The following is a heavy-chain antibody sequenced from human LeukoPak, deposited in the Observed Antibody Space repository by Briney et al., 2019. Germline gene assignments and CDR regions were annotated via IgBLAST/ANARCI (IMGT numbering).Heavy chain of an antibody. D-gene: IGHD3-3*01. CDR1: GFTFSTYG. J-gene: IGHJ4*02. CDR3: AKPFGFLEWLYGGYFDS. Sequence: GGSLRLSCAASGFTFSTYGMHWVRQAPAKGLGWVAFIRYDGRNKYYADSVKGRFTISRDNSKNAVFLQMHSLTAEATAVYYCAKPFGFLEWLYGGYFDSWGQGTLVTVSS. CDR2: IRYDGRNK. V-gene: IGHV3-30*02.